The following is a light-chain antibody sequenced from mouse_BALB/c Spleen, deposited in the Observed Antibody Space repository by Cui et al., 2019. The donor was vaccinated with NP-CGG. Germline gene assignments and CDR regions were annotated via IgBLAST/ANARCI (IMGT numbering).Light chain of an antibody. J-gene: IGLJ1*01. CDR1: TGAVTTSNY. CDR3: ALWYSNHWV. CDR2: GTN. V-gene: IGLV1*01. Sequence: QAVVTQDSALTTSPGETVTLTCRSSTGAVTTSNYANWVQEKPDHLFTGLIGGTNNRAPGVPARFSGSLIGDKAALTITGAQTEDEAIYFCALWYSNHWVFGGGTMLTVL.